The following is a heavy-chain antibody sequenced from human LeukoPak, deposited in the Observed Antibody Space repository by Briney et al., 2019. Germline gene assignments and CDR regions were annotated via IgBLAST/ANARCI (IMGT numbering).Heavy chain of an antibody. V-gene: IGHV3-30*18. CDR2: ISLDGTIG. Sequence: GGSLRLSCVVSGFSISSFGMHWVRQAPGKGLEWVAVISLDGTIGDYADSVKGRFIISRDTSKNMLYLQMNRLRAEDTAVYYCAKERGWVYSPGGWGQGTLVTVSS. D-gene: IGHD4-11*01. CDR3: AKERGWVYSPGG. J-gene: IGHJ4*02. CDR1: GFSISSFG.